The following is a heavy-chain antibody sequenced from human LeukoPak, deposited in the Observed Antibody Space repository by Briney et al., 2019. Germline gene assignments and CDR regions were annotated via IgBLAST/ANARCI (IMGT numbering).Heavy chain of an antibody. D-gene: IGHD3-10*01. Sequence: GASVKVSCKASGYTFTGYYIHWVRQAPGQGLEWMGIISPSGGSSSYAQKFQGRVTMTRDKSTSTVYMELSRLRSEDTAVYYCARVSEETGSDYWGQGTLVTVSS. CDR3: ARVSEETGSDY. V-gene: IGHV1-46*01. J-gene: IGHJ4*02. CDR2: ISPSGGSS. CDR1: GYTFTGYY.